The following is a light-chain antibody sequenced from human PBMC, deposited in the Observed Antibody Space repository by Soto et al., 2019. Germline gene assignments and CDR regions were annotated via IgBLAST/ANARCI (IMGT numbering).Light chain of an antibody. CDR3: QQYTNWPRT. Sequence: EIVMTQSPATLSVSPGERATLSCRASQSVSSNLAWYQQKVGQAPRLLIYDASTRATGVPARFSGSGSGTEFTLTISSLQSEDFAVYFCQQYTNWPRTFGQGTKVDIK. CDR1: QSVSSN. V-gene: IGKV3-15*01. J-gene: IGKJ1*01. CDR2: DAS.